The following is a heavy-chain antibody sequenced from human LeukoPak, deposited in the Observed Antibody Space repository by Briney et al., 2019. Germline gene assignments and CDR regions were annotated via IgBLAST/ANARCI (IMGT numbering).Heavy chain of an antibody. D-gene: IGHD2-2*01. CDR1: GGSISSSSYY. CDR3: ARDRGLYCSSTSCTDNRFDP. CDR2: IYYSGST. V-gene: IGHV4-39*07. Sequence: SETLSLTCTVSGGSISSSSYYWGWIRQPPGKGLEWIGSIYYSGSTYYNPSLKSRVTISVDTSKNQFSLKLSSVTAADTAVYYCARDRGLYCSSTSCTDNRFDPWGQGTLVTVSS. J-gene: IGHJ5*02.